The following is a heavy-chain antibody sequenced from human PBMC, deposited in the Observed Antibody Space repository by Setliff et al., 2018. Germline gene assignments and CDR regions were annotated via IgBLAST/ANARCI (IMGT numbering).Heavy chain of an antibody. Sequence: GGSLRLSCAASGFTVSSNYMSWVRQAPGKGLEWVSVIYSGGSTYYADSVKGRFTISRDNSKNSLYLQMNSLRAEDMAVYYCAKDLGYSYGYRFDYWGQGTLVTV. J-gene: IGHJ4*02. CDR3: AKDLGYSYGYRFDY. CDR2: IYSGGST. D-gene: IGHD5-18*01. V-gene: IGHV3-53*01. CDR1: GFTVSSNY.